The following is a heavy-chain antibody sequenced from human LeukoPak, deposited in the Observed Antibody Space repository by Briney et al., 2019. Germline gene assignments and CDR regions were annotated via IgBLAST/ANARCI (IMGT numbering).Heavy chain of an antibody. D-gene: IGHD3-10*01. CDR2: IKTKTDGGAL. CDR1: GFTFSKVW. V-gene: IGHV3-15*07. J-gene: IGHJ4*02. Sequence: PGGSLRLSCTTSGFTFSKVWMNWVRQTPGKGLEWVGRIKTKTDGGALEYAAPVKGRFTISRDDSQNTVFLQMNSLKIEDTAIYYCTTGIDDGGGYWGQGTLVTVSS. CDR3: TTGIDDGGGY.